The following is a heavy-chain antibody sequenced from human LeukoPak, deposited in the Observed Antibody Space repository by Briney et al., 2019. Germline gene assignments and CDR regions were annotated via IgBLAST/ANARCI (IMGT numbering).Heavy chain of an antibody. CDR1: GFTVSSNY. V-gene: IGHV3-66*01. CDR2: IYSGGST. CDR3: ARDRAPMGYYGMDV. Sequence: GGSLRLSCAASGFTVSSNYMSWVRQAPGKGLEWVSVIYSGGSTYYADSVKGRFTISRDNSKNTLYLQMNSLRAEDTAVYYCARDRAPMGYYGMDVWGQGTTVTVSS. D-gene: IGHD3-10*01. J-gene: IGHJ6*02.